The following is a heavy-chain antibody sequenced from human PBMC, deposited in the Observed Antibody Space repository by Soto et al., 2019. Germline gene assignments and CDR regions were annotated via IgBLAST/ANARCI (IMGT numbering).Heavy chain of an antibody. J-gene: IGHJ3*02. D-gene: IGHD3-22*01. CDR1: GFTFSIYG. Sequence: PGGSLRLSCAASGFTFSIYGMHWVRQAPGKGLEWVAVIWNDGSNKYYVDSVKGRFTISRDNSKNTLYLQMNSLRAEDTAVYYCARVFTYYYDSSGYFQRRGAFAIWGQGTMVTVSS. CDR3: ARVFTYYYDSSGYFQRRGAFAI. V-gene: IGHV3-33*01. CDR2: IWNDGSNK.